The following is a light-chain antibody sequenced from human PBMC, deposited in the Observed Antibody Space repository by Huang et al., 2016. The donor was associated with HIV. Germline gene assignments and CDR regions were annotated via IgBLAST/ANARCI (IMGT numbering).Light chain of an antibody. CDR2: GAS. CDR3: QQYNNWPPGYT. V-gene: IGKV3-15*01. J-gene: IGKJ2*01. CDR1: QNISNN. Sequence: EIVMTQFPAILSVSPGERVTLSCRASQNISNNLAWYQQKPGQAPRLLIHGASTRATRIPARFSGSGSGTEFTLTVSSLHSEDFAVYYCQQYNNWPPGYTFGQGTNLEIK.